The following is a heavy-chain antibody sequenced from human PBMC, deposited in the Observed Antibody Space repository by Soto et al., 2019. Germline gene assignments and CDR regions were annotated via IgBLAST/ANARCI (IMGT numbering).Heavy chain of an antibody. CDR2: IIPILGIA. Sequence: GASVKVSCKASGGTFSSYTISWVRQAPGQGLEWMGRIIPILGIANYAQKFQGRVTITADKSTSTAYMELSSLRSEDTAVYYCARVKGVTPVVWYYPWGQGTLVTVSS. V-gene: IGHV1-69*02. J-gene: IGHJ5*02. D-gene: IGHD4-17*01. CDR1: GGTFSSYT. CDR3: ARVKGVTPVVWYYP.